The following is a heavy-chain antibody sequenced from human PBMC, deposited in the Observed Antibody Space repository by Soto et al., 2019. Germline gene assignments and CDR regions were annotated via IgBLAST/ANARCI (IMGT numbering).Heavy chain of an antibody. CDR3: ARDLGTVTTTSVGY. V-gene: IGHV1-69*13. J-gene: IGHJ4*02. D-gene: IGHD4-17*01. CDR2: IIPIFGTA. CDR1: GGTFSSYA. Sequence: ASVKVSCKASGGTFSSYAISWVRQAPGQGLEWMGGIIPIFGTANYAQKFQGRVTITADESTSTAYMELSSLRSEDTAVYYCARDLGTVTTTSVGYWGQGTLVTVSS.